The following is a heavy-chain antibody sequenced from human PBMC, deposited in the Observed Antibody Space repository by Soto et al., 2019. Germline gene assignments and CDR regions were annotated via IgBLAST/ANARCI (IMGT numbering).Heavy chain of an antibody. V-gene: IGHV5-51*01. J-gene: IGHJ5*02. CDR3: ARRGLYYYGSGSYYPNNQNWFDP. D-gene: IGHD3-10*01. Sequence: GESLKISCKGSGYRFTDYWIAWVRQMPGKGLEWMGIIYPGDSDTRYSPSFQGQVTISADKSISTIYLQWSSLKASDTAIYYCARRGLYYYGSGSYYPNNQNWFDPWGQGTLVTVSS. CDR2: IYPGDSDT. CDR1: GYRFTDYW.